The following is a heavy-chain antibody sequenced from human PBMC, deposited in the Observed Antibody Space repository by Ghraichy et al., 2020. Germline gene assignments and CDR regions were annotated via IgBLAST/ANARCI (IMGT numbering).Heavy chain of an antibody. CDR3: AMAYYYENYFDY. CDR1: GYSFTSYW. J-gene: IGHJ4*02. CDR2: IYPGDSDT. Sequence: EYLNISCKGSGYSFTSYWIGWVRQMPGKGLEWMGIIYPGDSDTRYSPSFQGQVTISADKSISTAYLQWSSLKASDTAMYYCAMAYYYENYFDYWGQGTLVTVSS. D-gene: IGHD3-22*01. V-gene: IGHV5-51*01.